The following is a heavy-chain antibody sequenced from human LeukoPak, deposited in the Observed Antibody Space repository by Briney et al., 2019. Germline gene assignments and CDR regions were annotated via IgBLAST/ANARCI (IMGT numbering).Heavy chain of an antibody. V-gene: IGHV1-69*01. CDR3: ARGLHGDYGYFDY. D-gene: IGHD4-17*01. CDR1: GGTFSSYA. CDR2: VIPMFATA. J-gene: IGHJ4*02. Sequence: SVKVSCKASGGTFSSYAISWVRQAPGQGLEWMGGVIPMFATANYAPKFQDRVTITADESTSTAYMELRSLRSEDTAVYHCARGLHGDYGYFDYWGQGTQVTVSS.